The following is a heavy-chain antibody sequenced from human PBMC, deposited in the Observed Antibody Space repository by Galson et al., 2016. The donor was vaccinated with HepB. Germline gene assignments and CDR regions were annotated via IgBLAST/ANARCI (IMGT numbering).Heavy chain of an antibody. CDR2: FYRGGNT. J-gene: IGHJ4*02. CDR3: AKFASGTYYLDSFDY. V-gene: IGHV3-53*01. D-gene: IGHD3-10*01. CDR1: GLPVSDEY. Sequence: SLRLSCATVGLPVSDEYMTWVRLVPGKGLEWVSLFYRGGNTYYADSVKGRFTISRDNSKNTVYLQMNSLRAEDTAVYYCAKFASGTYYLDSFDYWGQGTLVTVSS.